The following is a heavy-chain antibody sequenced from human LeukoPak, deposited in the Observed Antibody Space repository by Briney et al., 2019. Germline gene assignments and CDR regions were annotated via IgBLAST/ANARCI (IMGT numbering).Heavy chain of an antibody. Sequence: SETLSLTCTVSGGSISGSSYYWGWIRQPPGKGLEWIGSIYYSGGTYYNPSLKSRVTISVDTSKNQFSLKLNSVTATDTAVYYCAREVRPYCSSTSCHDAFDIWGQGTMVTVSS. J-gene: IGHJ3*02. V-gene: IGHV4-39*02. CDR2: IYYSGGT. CDR1: GGSISGSSYY. CDR3: AREVRPYCSSTSCHDAFDI. D-gene: IGHD2-2*01.